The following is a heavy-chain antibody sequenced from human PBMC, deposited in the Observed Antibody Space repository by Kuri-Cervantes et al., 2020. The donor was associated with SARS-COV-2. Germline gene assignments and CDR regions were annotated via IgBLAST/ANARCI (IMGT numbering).Heavy chain of an antibody. CDR3: ARSAPPGIAAAGVDWYFDY. J-gene: IGHJ4*02. D-gene: IGHD6-13*01. V-gene: IGHV3-30-3*01. Sequence: GESLKISCAASGFTFSSYWMHWVRQAPGKGLGWVAVISYDGSNKYYADSVKGRFTISRDNSKNTLYLQMNSLRAEDTAVYYCARSAPPGIAAAGVDWYFDYWGQGTLVTVSS. CDR1: GFTFSSYW. CDR2: ISYDGSNK.